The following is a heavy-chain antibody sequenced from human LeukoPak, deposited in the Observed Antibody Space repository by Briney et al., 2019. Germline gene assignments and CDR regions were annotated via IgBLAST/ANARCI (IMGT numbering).Heavy chain of an antibody. CDR3: AAAPSSSWYGVY. CDR1: GYTFTSYG. D-gene: IGHD6-13*01. V-gene: IGHV1-18*01. Sequence: GASVKVSCKASGYTFTSYGISWVRQAPGQGLEWVGWISAYNGNTNYAQKLQGRVTTTTDTSTSTAYMELRSLRSDDTAVYYCAAAPSSSWYGVYWGQGTLVTVSS. CDR2: ISAYNGNT. J-gene: IGHJ4*02.